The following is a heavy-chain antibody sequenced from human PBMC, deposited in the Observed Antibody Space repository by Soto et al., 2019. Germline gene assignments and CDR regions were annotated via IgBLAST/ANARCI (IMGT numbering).Heavy chain of an antibody. Sequence: QVQLVQSGAEVKKPGSSVKVSCKASGGTFSSYAISWVRQAPGQGLEWMGGIIPIFGTANYAQKFQGRVTITADESTSTAYMELSSLRSEDTAVYYRARSANYYGSGSYYQPGNYWGQGTLVTVSS. CDR3: ARSANYYGSGSYYQPGNY. CDR1: GGTFSSYA. CDR2: IIPIFGTA. D-gene: IGHD3-10*01. V-gene: IGHV1-69*12. J-gene: IGHJ4*02.